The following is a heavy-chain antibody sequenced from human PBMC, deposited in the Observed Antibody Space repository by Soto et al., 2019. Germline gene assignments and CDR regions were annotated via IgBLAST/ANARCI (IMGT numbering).Heavy chain of an antibody. J-gene: IGHJ5*02. D-gene: IGHD6-13*01. CDR3: ARGIAAAGYNWFDP. CDR2: IYHSGST. CDR1: GYSISSGYY. V-gene: IGHV4-38-2*01. Sequence: SETLSLTCAVSGYSISSGYYWGWIRQPPGKGLEWIGSIYHSGSTYYNPSLKSRVTISVDTSKNQFSLKLSSVTAADTAVYYCARGIAAAGYNWFDPWGQGTLVTVSS.